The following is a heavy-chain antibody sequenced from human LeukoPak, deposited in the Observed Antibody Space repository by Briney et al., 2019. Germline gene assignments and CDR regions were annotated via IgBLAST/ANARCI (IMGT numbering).Heavy chain of an antibody. D-gene: IGHD2-21*02. Sequence: GGSLRLSCVVSGFTFNRCWMNWVRQAPGKRLEWVAHINPDGRDTYYVDSVKGRFTISRDNAQNSMYLQMNSLRVEDTAVYYCTSWGDTTAEYFQRWGQGTLVTVSS. CDR3: TSWGDTTAEYFQR. CDR1: GFTFNRCW. V-gene: IGHV3-7*01. CDR2: INPDGRDT. J-gene: IGHJ1*01.